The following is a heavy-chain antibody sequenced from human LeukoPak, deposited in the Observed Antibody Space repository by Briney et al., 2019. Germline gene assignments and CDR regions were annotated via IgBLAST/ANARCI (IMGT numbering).Heavy chain of an antibody. D-gene: IGHD5-12*01. J-gene: IGHJ4*02. CDR2: ISGSGSHT. V-gene: IGHV3-23*01. Sequence: GGSLRLSCAASGFTFSNSAMSWVRQASGKGLEWVSGISGSGSHTHYADSVRGRFTISRDNSKNTLYLQMNSLRAEDTAVYFCAKDGYGATVPYFFDHWGQGTLATVSS. CDR3: AKDGYGATVPYFFDH. CDR1: GFTFSNSA.